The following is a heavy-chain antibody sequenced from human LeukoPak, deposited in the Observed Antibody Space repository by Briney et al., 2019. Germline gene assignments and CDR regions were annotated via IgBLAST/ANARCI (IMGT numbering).Heavy chain of an antibody. Sequence: SETLSLTCTVSGGSISSGGYYWSWIRQHPGKGLEWIGYIYYSGSTYYNSSLKSRVTISVDTSKNQFSLKLSSVTAADTAVYYCARATVDYYDSSGYYYFDYWGQGTLVTVSS. CDR1: GGSISSGGYY. CDR3: ARATVDYYDSSGYYYFDY. D-gene: IGHD3-22*01. V-gene: IGHV4-31*03. J-gene: IGHJ4*02. CDR2: IYYSGST.